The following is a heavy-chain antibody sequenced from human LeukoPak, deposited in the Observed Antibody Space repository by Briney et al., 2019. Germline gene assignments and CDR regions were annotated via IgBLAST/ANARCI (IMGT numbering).Heavy chain of an antibody. J-gene: IGHJ4*02. CDR2: IRYDGSNK. CDR1: GFTFSSYG. D-gene: IGHD4-17*01. V-gene: IGHV3-30*02. Sequence: GGSLRPSCAASGFTFSSYGMHWVRQAPGKGLEWVAFIRYDGSNKYYADSVKGRFTISRDNSKNTLYLQMNSLRAEDTAVYYCAKERNDYGDYDLDYWGQGTQVTVSS. CDR3: AKERNDYGDYDLDY.